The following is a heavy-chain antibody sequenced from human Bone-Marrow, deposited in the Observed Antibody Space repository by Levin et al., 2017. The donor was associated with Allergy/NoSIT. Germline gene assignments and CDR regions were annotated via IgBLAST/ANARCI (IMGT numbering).Heavy chain of an antibody. Sequence: QPGGSLRLSCATSGFTVSSNYMSWVRQAPGKGLEWVSIIYSGDSTYYANSVKGRFTISRDNSKNTLYLQMNSLRAEDKAVYFCARHLNDYGDYWFDYWGQGTLVTVSS. CDR1: GFTVSSNY. D-gene: IGHD4-17*01. CDR2: IYSGDST. J-gene: IGHJ4*02. V-gene: IGHV3-53*01. CDR3: ARHLNDYGDYWFDY.